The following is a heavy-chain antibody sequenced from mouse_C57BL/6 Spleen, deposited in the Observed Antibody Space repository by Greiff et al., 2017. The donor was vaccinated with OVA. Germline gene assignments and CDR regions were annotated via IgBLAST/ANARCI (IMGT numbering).Heavy chain of an antibody. J-gene: IGHJ1*03. CDR2: IYPGSGST. CDR3: AGYWARYFDV. D-gene: IGHD4-1*01. Sequence: QVQLQQPGAELVKPGASVKMSCKASGYNFTSYWINWVKQRPGQGLEWIRDIYPGSGSTNYNEKFKSKATLTVDTSSSTAYMQLSSLTSADAAVYNFAGYWARYFDVWGTGTTVTVSS. V-gene: IGHV1-55*01. CDR1: GYNFTSYW.